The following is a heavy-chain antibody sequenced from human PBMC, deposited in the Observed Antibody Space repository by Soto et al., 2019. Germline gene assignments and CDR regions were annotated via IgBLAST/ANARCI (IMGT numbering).Heavy chain of an antibody. Sequence: QLQLLQSPSEVKRPGSSVQVSCKASGGTFGTDFISWIRQAPGQGLEWLGGLNPIFKTPKYAQKFQDRVTITADISTRSVDMQLTGLTFDDTGVYFCAQVGGPVRYGGVADYWGQGTLVTVS. CDR1: GGTFGTDF. V-gene: IGHV1-69*06. J-gene: IGHJ4*02. D-gene: IGHD4-17*01. CDR3: AQVGGPVRYGGVADY. CDR2: LNPIFKTP.